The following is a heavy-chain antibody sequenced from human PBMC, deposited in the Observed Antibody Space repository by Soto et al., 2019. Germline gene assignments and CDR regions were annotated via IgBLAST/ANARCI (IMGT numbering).Heavy chain of an antibody. V-gene: IGHV3-30*18. CDR3: AKDAYCARASGNTLQYCMDD. CDR2: ITYDGSNT. D-gene: IGHD2-21*01. Sequence: GGSLRLSCAASGFTFTGYGMHWVRQAPGKGLEWVAPITYDGSNTYYADSVKGRFTISRDNSKNTLYLQMNSLRAEDTAVYYCAKDAYCARASGNTLQYCMDDWRQGTMVTVSS. CDR1: GFTFTGYG. J-gene: IGHJ6*02.